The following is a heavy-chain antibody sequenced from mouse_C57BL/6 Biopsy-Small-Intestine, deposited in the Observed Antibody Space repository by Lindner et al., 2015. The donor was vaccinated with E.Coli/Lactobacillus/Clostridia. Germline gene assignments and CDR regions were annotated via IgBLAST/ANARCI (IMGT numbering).Heavy chain of an antibody. D-gene: IGHD2-14*01. J-gene: IGHJ1*03. Sequence: VQLQESGELSEAWRVPETLLCSLWIHFSVTMECTGFVRLQRRGWSGLHTISSGSSTIYYADTVKGRFTISRDNAKNTLFLQMTSLRSEDTAMYYCARRGTDVWGTGTTVTVSS. CDR1: IHFSVTM. V-gene: IGHV5-17*01. CDR2: ISSGSSTI. CDR3: ARRGTDV.